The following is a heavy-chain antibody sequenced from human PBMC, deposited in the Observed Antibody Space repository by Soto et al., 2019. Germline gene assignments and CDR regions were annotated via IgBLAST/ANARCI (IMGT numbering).Heavy chain of an antibody. Sequence: EVQVVESGGGLVQPGGSLRLSCAVSGFTFSNYWMTWVRQAPGKGLEWVAYMNQDGSQIYYVDSLRGRFTISRDNAKNSLYLPMNSLRVDDTAVYYCVRDRGPNTPDYWGQGTLVTVSS. V-gene: IGHV3-7*01. CDR3: VRDRGPNTPDY. CDR1: GFTFSNYW. D-gene: IGHD2-2*02. J-gene: IGHJ4*02. CDR2: MNQDGSQI.